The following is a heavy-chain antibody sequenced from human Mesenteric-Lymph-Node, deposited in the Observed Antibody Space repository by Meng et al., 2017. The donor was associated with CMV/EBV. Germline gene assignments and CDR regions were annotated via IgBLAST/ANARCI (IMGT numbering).Heavy chain of an antibody. CDR1: GFTFSSYA. CDR3: AKGPTVTTNYYYGMDV. D-gene: IGHD4-11*01. Sequence: GESLKISCAASGFTFSSYAMSWVRQAPGKGLEWVSSISASGDNTYYADSVKGRFTISRDNSKNTLDLQMNSLRAEDTAVYYCAKGPTVTTNYYYGMDVWGQGTTVTVSS. J-gene: IGHJ6*02. V-gene: IGHV3-23*01. CDR2: ISASGDNT.